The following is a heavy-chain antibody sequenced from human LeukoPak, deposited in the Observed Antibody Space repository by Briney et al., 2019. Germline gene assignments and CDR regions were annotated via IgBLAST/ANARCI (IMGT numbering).Heavy chain of an antibody. CDR1: GFTFSSYA. CDR2: ISSSSSTI. CDR3: ARGRYLDVVVTATAPGADY. D-gene: IGHD2-21*02. J-gene: IGHJ4*02. Sequence: LGGSLRLSCAASGFTFSSYAMSWVRQAPGKGLEWVSAISSSSSTIYYADSVKGRFTISRDNAKNSLYLQMNSLRAEDTAVYYCARGRYLDVVVTATAPGADYWGQGTLVTVSS. V-gene: IGHV3-48*01.